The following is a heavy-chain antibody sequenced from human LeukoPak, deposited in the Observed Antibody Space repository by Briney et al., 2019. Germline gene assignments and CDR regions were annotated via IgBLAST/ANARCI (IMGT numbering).Heavy chain of an antibody. CDR2: ISYDGSNK. CDR1: GFTFSSYG. J-gene: IGHJ6*02. D-gene: IGHD6-13*01. Sequence: PGGSLRLSCAASGFTFSSYGVHWVRQAPGKGLEWVAVISYDGSNKYYADSVKGRFTISRDNSKNTLYLQMNSLRAEDTAVYYCAKDPGYSSSWFYYGMDVWGQGTTVTVSS. CDR3: AKDPGYSSSWFYYGMDV. V-gene: IGHV3-30*18.